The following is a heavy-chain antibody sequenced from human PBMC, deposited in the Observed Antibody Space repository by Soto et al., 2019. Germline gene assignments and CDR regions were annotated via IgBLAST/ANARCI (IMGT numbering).Heavy chain of an antibody. CDR3: ARRGSDSSYFDY. Sequence: EVQLLESGGGLVQPGGSLRLSCAASGFTFTNYAMRWVRQAPGKGLEWISTIGGSDGRTYYADSVKGRFTISKDNSKNSLYLQMNNLRAEDTAIYYWARRGSDSSYFDYWGQGTLVTVSS. CDR1: GFTFTNYA. J-gene: IGHJ4*02. CDR2: IGGSDGRT. D-gene: IGHD2-21*01. V-gene: IGHV3-23*01.